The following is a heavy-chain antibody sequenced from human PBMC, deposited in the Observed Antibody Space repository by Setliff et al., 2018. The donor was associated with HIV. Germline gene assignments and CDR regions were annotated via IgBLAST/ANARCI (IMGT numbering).Heavy chain of an antibody. CDR2: IAYSGTTMYF. CDR1: GGSFIGSSFQ. CDR3: ARGPPFAY. Sequence: SETLSLTCNVSGGSFIGSSFQSTWIRQAPGKGLEWIGDIAYSGTTMYFNYNPSLESRLALSEDTSRPQFSLKLTSVTADDTGIYYCARGPPFAYWGQGLLVTVSS. V-gene: IGHV4-39*07. J-gene: IGHJ4*02.